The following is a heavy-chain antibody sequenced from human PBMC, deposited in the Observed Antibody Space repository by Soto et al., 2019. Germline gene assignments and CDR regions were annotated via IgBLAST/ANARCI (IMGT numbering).Heavy chain of an antibody. CDR3: ASGVVGLVGSGGWPDYAFDV. CDR2: IVPLPGTT. Sequence: QVQLVQSGAAVRKPGSSVKVSCKASGGTFTKYAITWVRQAPRQGPEWMGGIVPLPGTTNYAQKFRGRVTISADEYTSTAYLEVSSLRSEDTAVYYCASGVVGLVGSGGWPDYAFDVLGQGTMVIVSS. J-gene: IGHJ3*01. D-gene: IGHD2-15*01. V-gene: IGHV1-69*01. CDR1: GGTFTKYA.